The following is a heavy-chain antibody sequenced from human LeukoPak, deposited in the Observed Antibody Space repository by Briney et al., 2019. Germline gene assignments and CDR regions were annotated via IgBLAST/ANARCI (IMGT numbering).Heavy chain of an antibody. CDR1: GFTFNNYN. D-gene: IGHD2-15*01. Sequence: GGSLRLSCAASGFTFNNYNMNWVRQAPGKALEWVSSITSSGTYIFYADSVKGRFTISRDNSKNTLYLQMNSLRAEDTAVYYCARGQRLQYFQHWGQGTLVTVSS. CDR2: ITSSGTYI. CDR3: ARGQRLQYFQH. J-gene: IGHJ1*01. V-gene: IGHV3-21*04.